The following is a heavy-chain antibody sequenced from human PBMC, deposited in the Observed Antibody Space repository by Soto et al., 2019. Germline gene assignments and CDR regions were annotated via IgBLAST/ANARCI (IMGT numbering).Heavy chain of an antibody. J-gene: IGHJ6*02. D-gene: IGHD3-10*01. CDR3: ARDRGDRSDYYYGVDV. Sequence: SETLSLTCTVSGGSISPYYWSWIRQPPGKGLEWIGYIYYTGSTNYNPALKSRVTVSVDTSKDHFSLKLTSVTAADTAVYYCARDRGDRSDYYYGVDVWGQGTTVTVS. CDR1: GGSISPYY. CDR2: IYYTGST. V-gene: IGHV4-59*01.